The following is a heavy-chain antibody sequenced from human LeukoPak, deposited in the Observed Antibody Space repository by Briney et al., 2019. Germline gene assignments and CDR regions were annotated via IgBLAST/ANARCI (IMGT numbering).Heavy chain of an antibody. CDR1: GFTFTNYW. D-gene: IGHD6-19*01. V-gene: IGHV3-7*01. CDR3: AGSSGWLFDY. Sequence: GGSLRLSCAGSGFTFTNYWMNWVRQAPGKGLEWVANIKEDGSQIYYVDSVKGRFTISRDNAKNSVYLQMNSLRAGDTAVYYCAGSSGWLFDYWGQGTLVAVSS. J-gene: IGHJ4*02. CDR2: IKEDGSQI.